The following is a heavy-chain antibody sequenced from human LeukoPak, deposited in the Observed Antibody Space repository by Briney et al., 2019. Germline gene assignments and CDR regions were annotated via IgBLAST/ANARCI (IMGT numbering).Heavy chain of an antibody. CDR2: IKEDGSAS. CDR3: ARDLDIVVVPAAMALGY. Sequence: GGSLRLSCAASGFTISSYYMSWVRLAPGKGREWLANIKEDGSASNYVDSVKGRFTISRDNAKNLLYLQMNSLRPEDTAVYYCARDLDIVVVPAAMALGYWGQGTLVTVSS. D-gene: IGHD2-2*03. CDR1: GFTISSYY. V-gene: IGHV3-7*01. J-gene: IGHJ4*02.